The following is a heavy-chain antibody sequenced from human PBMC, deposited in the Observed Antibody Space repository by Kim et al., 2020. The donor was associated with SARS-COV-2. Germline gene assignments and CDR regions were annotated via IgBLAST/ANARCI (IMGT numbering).Heavy chain of an antibody. CDR3: VRNYGNGAG. D-gene: IGHD4-4*01. V-gene: IGHV3-48*03. CDR1: GFSFSSCE. Sequence: GGSLRLSCAASGFSFSSCEMNWFRQTPGKGLEWVSYISGSGRGIYYADSMKGRFTISRDNAKNSLYLQMTSLRAEDTAVYYCVRNYGNGAGWGRGTLVTV. CDR2: ISGSGRGI. J-gene: IGHJ4*02.